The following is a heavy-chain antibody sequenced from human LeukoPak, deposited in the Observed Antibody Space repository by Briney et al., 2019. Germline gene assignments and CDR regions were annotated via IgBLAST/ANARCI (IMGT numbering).Heavy chain of an antibody. CDR2: INHSGST. J-gene: IGHJ4*02. CDR3: ARGRYLTTLGGAAAGFLDS. CDR1: GGSFSGYY. D-gene: IGHD6-13*01. Sequence: SETLSLTCGVNGGSFSGYYWNWIRQTPGKGLEWIGEINHSGSTNYNPSLKRRVTISVDTSQKQFSLRLTSVTAADTAVYYCARGRYLTTLGGAAAGFLDSWGQGISVTVSS. V-gene: IGHV4-34*01.